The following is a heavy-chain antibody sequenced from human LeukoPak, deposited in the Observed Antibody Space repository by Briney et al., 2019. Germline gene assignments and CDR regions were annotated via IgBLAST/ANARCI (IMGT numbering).Heavy chain of an antibody. J-gene: IGHJ5*02. V-gene: IGHV3-30*02. Sequence: ETGGSLRLSCAVFGSTFSSCGMHWVRQAPGKGLEWVAFIRYDGSNKYYADSVKGRFTISRDNSKNTLYLQMNSLRAEDTAVYYCAKDATVGFLVPNWFDPWGQGTLVTVSS. CDR1: GSTFSSCG. CDR3: AKDATVGFLVPNWFDP. D-gene: IGHD3-3*01. CDR2: IRYDGSNK.